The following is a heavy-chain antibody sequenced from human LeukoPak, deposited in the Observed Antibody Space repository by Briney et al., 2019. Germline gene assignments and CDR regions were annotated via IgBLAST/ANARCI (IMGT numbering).Heavy chain of an antibody. Sequence: PSETLSLTCTVSGGSISSHYWSWIRQPPGKGLEWIGYIYYSGSTNYNPSLKSRVTISVDTSKNQFSLKLSSVTAADTAVYYCARAGPYYDFWSGYYTGYYYYYYMDVWGKGTTVTVSS. CDR1: GGSISSHY. CDR3: ARAGPYYDFWSGYYTGYYYYYYMDV. J-gene: IGHJ6*03. D-gene: IGHD3-3*01. V-gene: IGHV4-59*11. CDR2: IYYSGST.